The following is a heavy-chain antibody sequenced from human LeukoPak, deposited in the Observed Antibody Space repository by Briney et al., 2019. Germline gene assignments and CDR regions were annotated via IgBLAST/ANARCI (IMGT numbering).Heavy chain of an antibody. D-gene: IGHD5-24*01. Sequence: GGSLRLSCAASGFTFSSYGMSWVRQAPGKGLEWVSAISGSGGSTYYADSVKGRFTISRDNSKNTLYLQMNSLRAEDTAVYYCAKSPNYYYYYYYMDVWGKGTTVTISS. CDR1: GFTFSSYG. CDR3: AKSPNYYYYYYYMDV. J-gene: IGHJ6*03. V-gene: IGHV3-23*01. CDR2: ISGSGGST.